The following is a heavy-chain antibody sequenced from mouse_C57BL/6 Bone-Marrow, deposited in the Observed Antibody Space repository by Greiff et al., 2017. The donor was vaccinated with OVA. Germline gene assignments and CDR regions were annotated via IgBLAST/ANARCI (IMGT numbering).Heavy chain of an antibody. CDR1: GFTFSSYG. CDR3: ARDGNYAMDY. Sequence: EVMLVESGGDLVKPGGSLKLSCAASGFTFSSYGMSWVRQTPDKRLEWVATISSGGSYTYYPDSVKGRFTISRDNAKNTLYLQMSSLKSEDTAMYYCARDGNYAMDYWGQGTSVTVSS. D-gene: IGHD2-1*01. J-gene: IGHJ4*01. CDR2: ISSGGSYT. V-gene: IGHV5-6*01.